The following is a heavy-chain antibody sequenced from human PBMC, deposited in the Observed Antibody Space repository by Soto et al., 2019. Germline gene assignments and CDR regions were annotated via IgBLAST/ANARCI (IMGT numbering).Heavy chain of an antibody. CDR3: ARGRFGDYDSDY. CDR2: IYYSGST. V-gene: IGHV4-31*03. CDR1: GGSISSGGYY. Sequence: PSDTLSLSCTVSGGSISSGGYYWSWIRQHPGKGLEWIGYIYYSGSTYYNPSLKSRVTISVDTSKNQFSLKLSSVTAADTAVYYCARGRFGDYDSDYWGQGTLVTVSS. J-gene: IGHJ4*02. D-gene: IGHD4-17*01.